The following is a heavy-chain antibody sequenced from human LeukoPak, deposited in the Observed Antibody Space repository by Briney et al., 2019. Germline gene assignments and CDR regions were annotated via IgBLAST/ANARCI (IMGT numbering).Heavy chain of an antibody. Sequence: GGSLRLSCAASGFTFSSYGMHWVRQAPGNGLEWVAVISYDGSNKYYADSVKGRFTISRDNSKNTLYLQMNSLRAEDTAVYYCAKDSGIVGASPYYYYGMDVWGQGTTVTVSS. D-gene: IGHD1-26*01. CDR2: ISYDGSNK. CDR1: GFTFSSYG. CDR3: AKDSGIVGASPYYYYGMDV. V-gene: IGHV3-30*18. J-gene: IGHJ6*02.